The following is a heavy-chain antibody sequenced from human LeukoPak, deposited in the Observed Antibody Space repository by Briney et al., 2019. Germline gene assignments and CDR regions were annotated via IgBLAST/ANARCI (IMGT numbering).Heavy chain of an antibody. CDR3: ARDIVVPRFTFYYYGMDV. Sequence: GGSLRLSCAASGFTFSSYAMHWVRQAPGKGLEWVAVISYDGSNKYYADSVKGRFTISRDNSKNTLYLQMNSLRAEDTAVYYCARDIVVPRFTFYYYGMDVWGQGTTVTVSS. CDR1: GFTFSSYA. CDR2: ISYDGSNK. J-gene: IGHJ6*02. V-gene: IGHV3-30*01. D-gene: IGHD1-26*01.